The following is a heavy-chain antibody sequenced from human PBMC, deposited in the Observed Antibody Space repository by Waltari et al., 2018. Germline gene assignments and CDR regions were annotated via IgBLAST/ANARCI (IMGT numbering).Heavy chain of an antibody. V-gene: IGHV4-34*02. CDR1: GGPFNLYY. CDR2: IKHRGTT. Sequence: QVHLQQWGAGLLKPSETLSLTCAVDGGPFNLYYWRWTRQPPGKGLEWIGEIKHRGTTNYNPSLKSRVASSVGPPKQQFSLKLTSVAAADTAVYYCARLEDCTGGHCYSGSHYAVDVLGPGTWVTVSS. CDR3: ARLEDCTGGHCYSGSHYAVDV. D-gene: IGHD2-21*02. J-gene: IGHJ6*02.